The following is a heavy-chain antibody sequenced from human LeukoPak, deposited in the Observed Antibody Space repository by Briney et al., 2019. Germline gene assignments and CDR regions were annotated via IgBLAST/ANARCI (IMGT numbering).Heavy chain of an antibody. V-gene: IGHV3-74*01. CDR1: GFTFSSYW. Sequence: GGSLRLSCAASGFTFSSYWMHWVRQAPGKGLVWVSRIKSDGSTTTYADSVKGRFTISRDNAKNTLYLQMNSLRAEDTAVYYCAREADCSGGSCYRGAFDIWGQGTMVTVSS. J-gene: IGHJ3*02. CDR3: AREADCSGGSCYRGAFDI. D-gene: IGHD2-15*01. CDR2: IKSDGSTT.